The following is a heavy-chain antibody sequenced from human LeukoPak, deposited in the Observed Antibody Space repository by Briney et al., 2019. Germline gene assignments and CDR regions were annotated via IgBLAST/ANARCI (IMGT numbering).Heavy chain of an antibody. CDR2: IRYDGSNK. V-gene: IGHV3-30*02. D-gene: IGHD1-26*01. Sequence: GGSLRLSCAASGFTFSSYGMHWVRQAPGKGLEWVAFIRYDGSNKYYADSVKGRFTISRDNSKNTLYLQMNSLRAEDTAVYYCARVFSGSYYHLFDYWGQGTLVTVSS. J-gene: IGHJ4*02. CDR1: GFTFSSYG. CDR3: ARVFSGSYYHLFDY.